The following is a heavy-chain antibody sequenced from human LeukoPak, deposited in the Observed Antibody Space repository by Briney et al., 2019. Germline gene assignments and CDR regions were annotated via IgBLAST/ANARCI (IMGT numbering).Heavy chain of an antibody. V-gene: IGHV3-48*02. CDR2: ISSSSSAI. Sequence: GGSLRLSCAASGFSFSSSSMNWVRQAPGKGLEWISYISSSSSAIYYADSVKGRFTISRDNAKNSLYLQMNRLRDEDTAVYYCAKTWSGSYLDYWGLGTLVPVSA. D-gene: IGHD3-3*01. CDR3: AKTWSGSYLDY. J-gene: IGHJ4*02. CDR1: GFSFSSSS.